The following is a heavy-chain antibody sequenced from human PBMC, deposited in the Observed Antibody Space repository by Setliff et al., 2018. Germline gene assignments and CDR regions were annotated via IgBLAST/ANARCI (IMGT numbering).Heavy chain of an antibody. CDR2: ISAGGGST. V-gene: IGHV3-23*01. J-gene: IGHJ5*02. D-gene: IGHD3-3*01. CDR3: ARDSRARITIFGVVTNWFDP. Sequence: GGSLRLSCAASGFSFSSYAMTWVRQAPGKGLEWVSAISAGGGSTYYADSVKGRFTISRDNSKNTLYLQMNSLRAEDTAVYYCARDSRARITIFGVVTNWFDPWGQGTLVTVSS. CDR1: GFSFSSYA.